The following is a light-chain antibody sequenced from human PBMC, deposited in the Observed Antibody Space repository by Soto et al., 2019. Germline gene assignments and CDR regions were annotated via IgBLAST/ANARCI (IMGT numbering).Light chain of an antibody. Sequence: QSALTQPASVSGSPGQSITISCTGTNSDIGTYNSVSWYQQHAGKVPKLMIYHVTNRPSGVSDRFSGSKSGNTASLTISGPQAEDEADYYCTSYTTRSTLVFGGGTMLTVL. J-gene: IGLJ2*01. CDR2: HVT. CDR1: NSDIGTYNS. CDR3: TSYTTRSTLV. V-gene: IGLV2-14*01.